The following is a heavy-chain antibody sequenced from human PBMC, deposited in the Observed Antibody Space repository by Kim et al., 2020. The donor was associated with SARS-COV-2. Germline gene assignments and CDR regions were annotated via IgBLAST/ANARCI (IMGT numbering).Heavy chain of an antibody. CDR3: ARYDSYDFWSGYYTFDP. CDR1: GYSFTSYW. V-gene: IGHV5-10-1*01. Sequence: GESLKISCKGSGYSFTSYWISWVRQMPGKGLEWMGRIDPSDSYTNYSPSFQGHVTISADKSISTAYLQWSSLKASDTAMYYCARYDSYDFWSGYYTFDPWGQGTLVTVSS. D-gene: IGHD3-3*01. J-gene: IGHJ5*02. CDR2: IDPSDSYT.